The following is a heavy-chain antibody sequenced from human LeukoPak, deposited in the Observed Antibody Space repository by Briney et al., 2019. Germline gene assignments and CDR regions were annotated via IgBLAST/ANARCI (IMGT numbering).Heavy chain of an antibody. CDR3: ARGRYPYNWFDP. CDR2: MNPNSGNT. CDR1: GYTFTSCD. D-gene: IGHD1-1*01. Sequence: EASVKVSCKASGYTFTSCDINWVRQATGQGLEWMGWMNPNSGNTGYAQKFQGRATMTRNTSISTAYMELSSLRSEDTAVYYCARGRYPYNWFDPWGQGTLVTVSS. V-gene: IGHV1-8*01. J-gene: IGHJ5*02.